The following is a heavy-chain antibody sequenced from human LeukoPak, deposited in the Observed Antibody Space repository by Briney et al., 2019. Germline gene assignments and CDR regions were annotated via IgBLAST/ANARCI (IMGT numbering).Heavy chain of an antibody. J-gene: IGHJ3*02. D-gene: IGHD3-22*01. Sequence: ASVKASCKAPGYTLTGYYMHWERQAPGHGLELMGRINPNSGGTNYEQKFQGRVTMTRDTSISTAYMELSRLRSDDTAVYYCARVNESGYYYNAFDIWGQGTMVTVSS. CDR1: GYTLTGYY. CDR3: ARVNESGYYYNAFDI. CDR2: INPNSGGT. V-gene: IGHV1-2*06.